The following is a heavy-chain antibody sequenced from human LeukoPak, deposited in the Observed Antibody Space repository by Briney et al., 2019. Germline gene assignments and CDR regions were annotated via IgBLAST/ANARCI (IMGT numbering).Heavy chain of an antibody. J-gene: IGHJ4*02. V-gene: IGHV3-21*01. Sequence: GGSLRLSCAASGFTFSGYNMNWVRQGPGEGLEWVSSIGRYSNYRNYADSVRGRLTISRDDANNSLYLQMNSLRAEDSAIYYCARDHLDYADFDHWGQGTLVTVSP. CDR3: ARDHLDYADFDH. D-gene: IGHD2-2*01. CDR2: IGRYSNYR. CDR1: GFTFSGYN.